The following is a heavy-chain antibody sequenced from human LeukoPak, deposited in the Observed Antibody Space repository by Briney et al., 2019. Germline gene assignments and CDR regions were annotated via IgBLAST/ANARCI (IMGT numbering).Heavy chain of an antibody. CDR1: GGTFSSYA. CDR3: AGGRYYDFWSGYPPFDY. Sequence: SVKVSCKASGGTFSSYAISWVRQAPGQGLEWMGGIIPIFGTANYAQKFQGRVTITADESTSTAYTELSSLRSEDTAVYYCAGGRYYDFWSGYPPFDYWGQGTLVTVSS. J-gene: IGHJ4*02. V-gene: IGHV1-69*01. CDR2: IIPIFGTA. D-gene: IGHD3-3*01.